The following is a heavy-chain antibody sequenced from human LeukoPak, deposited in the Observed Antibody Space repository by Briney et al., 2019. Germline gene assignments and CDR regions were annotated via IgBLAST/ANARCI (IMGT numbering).Heavy chain of an antibody. V-gene: IGHV3-66*01. CDR3: ARVREYYDFWSGYPY. CDR1: GFTVSSNY. D-gene: IGHD3-3*01. J-gene: IGHJ4*02. CDR2: IYSGGST. Sequence: GGSLRLSCAASGFTVSSNYMSWVRQAPGKGLEWVSVIYSGGSTYYADSVKGRFTISRDNSKNTLYLQMNSLRAEDTAVYYCARVREYYDFWSGYPYWGQGTLVTVSS.